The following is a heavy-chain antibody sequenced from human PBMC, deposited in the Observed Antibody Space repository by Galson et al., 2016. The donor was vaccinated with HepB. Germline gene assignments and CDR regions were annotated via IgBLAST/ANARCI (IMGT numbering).Heavy chain of an antibody. CDR2: ISGNGATT. D-gene: IGHD4-17*01. CDR3: AKGDTVFSPSYRKSLDAFDV. J-gene: IGHJ3*01. CDR1: GFTFIDYA. Sequence: SLRLSCAVSGFTFIDYAMSWVRQAPGKRLEWVSSISGNGATTQYADSVRGRFTISRDNSKNTLFLQMNSLRADDTAVYYCAKGDTVFSPSYRKSLDAFDVWGRGTMVTVSS. V-gene: IGHV3-23*01.